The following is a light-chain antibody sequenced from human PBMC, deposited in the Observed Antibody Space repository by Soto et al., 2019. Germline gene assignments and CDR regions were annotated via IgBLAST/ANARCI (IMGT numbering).Light chain of an antibody. V-gene: IGKV3-20*01. J-gene: IGKJ2*01. CDR2: GAS. Sequence: EIVLTQSPGTLSLSPGERATLSCRASQSVSSSYLGWYQQKPGQAPRLLIYGASSRATGIPDRFSGSGSGTGLPLTNSRLDPGDCAVYYCQQYGGSSLYTFGQGTKLEIK. CDR1: QSVSSSY. CDR3: QQYGGSSLYT.